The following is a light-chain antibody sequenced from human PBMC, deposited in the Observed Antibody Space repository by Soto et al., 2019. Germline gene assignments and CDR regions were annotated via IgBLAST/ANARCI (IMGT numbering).Light chain of an antibody. Sequence: QSVLTQPASVSGSPGQSITISCTGTSSDIGGYNYVSWYQQHPGKAPKLMISDVNTRPSGVSNRFSGSKSGNTASLTISGLQAEDEADYYCSSYTSSSTLVFGGGTKLTVL. CDR2: DVN. V-gene: IGLV2-14*01. CDR3: SSYTSSSTLV. CDR1: SSDIGGYNY. J-gene: IGLJ3*02.